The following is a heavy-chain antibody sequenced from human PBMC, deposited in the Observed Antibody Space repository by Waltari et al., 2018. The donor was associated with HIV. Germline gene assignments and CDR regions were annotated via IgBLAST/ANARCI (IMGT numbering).Heavy chain of an antibody. CDR2: ISYDGSIK. Sequence: QVQLVESGGGVVQPGGSLRLSCAASGFTFSDYAMHWVRQAPDKGLDWVAAISYDGSIKHYADSVKLRFTISRDNSKNSLSLQMISLRAEDTAVYYCTGSGGWGQGTLVAVSS. V-gene: IGHV3-30*01. J-gene: IGHJ4*02. CDR3: TGSGG. CDR1: GFTFSDYA. D-gene: IGHD2-15*01.